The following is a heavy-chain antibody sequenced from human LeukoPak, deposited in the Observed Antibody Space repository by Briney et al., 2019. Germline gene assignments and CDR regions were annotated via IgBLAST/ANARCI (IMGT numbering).Heavy chain of an antibody. Sequence: GGSLRLSCAASGFTFSSYAMSWVRQAPGKGLEWVSAISGSGGSTYYADSVKGRFTISRDNSKNTLYLQMNSLRAEDTAVYYCATSITYCGGDCYHAGAFDIWGQGTMVIVSS. CDR1: GFTFSSYA. CDR2: ISGSGGST. D-gene: IGHD2-21*02. CDR3: ATSITYCGGDCYHAGAFDI. J-gene: IGHJ3*02. V-gene: IGHV3-23*01.